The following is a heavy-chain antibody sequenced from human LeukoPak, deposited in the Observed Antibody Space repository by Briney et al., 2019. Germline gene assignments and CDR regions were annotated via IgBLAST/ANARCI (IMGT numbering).Heavy chain of an antibody. J-gene: IGHJ4*02. Sequence: GGSLTLSCAASGFTFSNAWLGWVRQAPGKGLEWVGRVKLKIDGGTTDYAAPVKGRFTISRDDSKNTLYLQMNSLETEDTGVYFCTVHSNTYYYAYWGQGTLVTVSS. CDR1: GFTFSNAW. V-gene: IGHV3-15*01. CDR3: TVHSNTYYYAY. CDR2: VKLKIDGGTT. D-gene: IGHD3-22*01.